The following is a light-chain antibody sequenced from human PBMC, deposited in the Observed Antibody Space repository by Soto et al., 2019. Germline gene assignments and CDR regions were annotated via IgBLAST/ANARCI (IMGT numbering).Light chain of an antibody. CDR2: KAS. CDR1: QSISSW. J-gene: IGKJ1*01. CDR3: QLYNSYWT. V-gene: IGKV1-5*03. Sequence: DIQMTQSPSTLSASVGDRVTITCRASQSISSWLAWYQQKPGKAPKLLIYKASSLESGVPSRFSGSGSGTEFTLTISSLQHDYFATYYCQLYNSYWTFGQGTKVEIK.